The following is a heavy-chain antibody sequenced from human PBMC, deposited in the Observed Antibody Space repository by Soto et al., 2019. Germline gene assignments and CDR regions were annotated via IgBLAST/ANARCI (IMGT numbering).Heavy chain of an antibody. CDR3: ARDSGIPGRYWYFGL. CDR2: INPKRGGP. Sequence: QVQLVQSGAEVKKPGASVKVSCTTYGYTFSEYFLHWVRQAPGQGPEWMGFINPKRGGPEYAQKFQGRVTMTRDTSSSTFYMDLSGLTSDDTALYYCARDSGIPGRYWYFGLWGRGTLVTVAA. J-gene: IGHJ2*01. V-gene: IGHV1-2*02. CDR1: GYTFSEYF. D-gene: IGHD2-21*01.